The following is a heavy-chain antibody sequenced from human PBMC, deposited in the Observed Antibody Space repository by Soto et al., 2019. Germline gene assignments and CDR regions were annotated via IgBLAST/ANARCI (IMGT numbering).Heavy chain of an antibody. CDR2: IYYSGST. D-gene: IGHD6-6*01. Sequence: SETLSLTCTVSGGSISSSSYYWGWIRQPPGKGLEWIGSIYYSGSTYYNPSLKSRVTISVDTSKNQFSLKLSCVTAADTAVYYCARQVPSIAARGVDYWGQGTLVTVSS. J-gene: IGHJ4*02. CDR3: ARQVPSIAARGVDY. CDR1: GGSISSSSYY. V-gene: IGHV4-39*01.